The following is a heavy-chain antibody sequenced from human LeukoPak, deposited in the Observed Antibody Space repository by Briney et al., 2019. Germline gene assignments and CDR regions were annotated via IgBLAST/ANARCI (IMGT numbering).Heavy chain of an antibody. Sequence: SETLSLTCTVSGGSISSSSYYWGWIRQPPGKGLEWIGSIYYSGSTYYNPSLKSRVTISVDTSKNQFSLKLSSVTAADTAVYYCARVMVTARYDAFDIWGQGTMVTVSS. V-gene: IGHV4-39*07. CDR1: GGSISSSSYY. CDR2: IYYSGST. CDR3: ARVMVTARYDAFDI. J-gene: IGHJ3*02. D-gene: IGHD2-21*02.